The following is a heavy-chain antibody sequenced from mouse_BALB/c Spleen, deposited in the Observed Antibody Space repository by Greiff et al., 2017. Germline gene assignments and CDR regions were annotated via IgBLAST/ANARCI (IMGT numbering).Heavy chain of an antibody. Sequence: EVNLVESGGGLVQPGGSRKLSCAASGFTFSSFGMHWVRQAPEKGLEWVAYISSGSSTIYYADTVKGRFTISRDNPKNTLFLQMTSLRSEDTAMYYCARITTATMDYWGQGTSVTVSS. CDR1: GFTFSSFG. J-gene: IGHJ4*01. CDR3: ARITTATMDY. D-gene: IGHD1-2*01. CDR2: ISSGSSTI. V-gene: IGHV5-17*02.